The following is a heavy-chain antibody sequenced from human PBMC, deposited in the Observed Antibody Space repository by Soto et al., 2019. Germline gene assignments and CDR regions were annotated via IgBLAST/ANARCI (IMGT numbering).Heavy chain of an antibody. V-gene: IGHV4-59*01. CDR2: IYYSGST. J-gene: IGHJ6*02. CDR1: GGSISSYY. Sequence: QVQLQESGPGLVKPSETLSLTCTVSGGSISSYYWSWIRQPPGKGLEWIGYIYYSGSTNYNPSLKSRVTISVDTSKNQFSLKLSSVTAEDTAVYYCARGSLTMVRGPRNYGMDVWGQGTTVTVSS. D-gene: IGHD3-10*01. CDR3: ARGSLTMVRGPRNYGMDV.